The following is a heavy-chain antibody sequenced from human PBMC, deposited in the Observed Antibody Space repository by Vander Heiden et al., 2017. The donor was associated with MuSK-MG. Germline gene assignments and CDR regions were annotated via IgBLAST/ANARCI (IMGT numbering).Heavy chain of an antibody. D-gene: IGHD6-13*01. V-gene: IGHV5-51*01. Sequence: EVQLVQSGAELTKPGESVTISCKGSGYRFSTYWIGWVRQMPGKGLEWMGIIYPRDSDTRYSPSFQGQVIISADTSINTAYLQWSSLKASDSAMYYCARHPASLIAAADNYFDSWGQGTLVTVSS. CDR3: ARHPASLIAAADNYFDS. CDR2: IYPRDSDT. J-gene: IGHJ4*02. CDR1: GYRFSTYW.